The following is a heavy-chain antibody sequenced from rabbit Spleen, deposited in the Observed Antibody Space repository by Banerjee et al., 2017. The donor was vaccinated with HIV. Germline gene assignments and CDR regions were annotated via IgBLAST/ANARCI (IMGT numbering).Heavy chain of an antibody. Sequence: QLVESGGGLVQPGGSLKLSCKASGFDFSDYGVTWVRQAPGKGLEWIGYIDPLFGSTYYANSVKGRFTFSLDNAQNTVFLQMTSLTAADTATYFCARDLSYTYGYGHAIDLWGQGTLVTVS. CDR1: GFDFSDYG. D-gene: IGHD6-1*01. J-gene: IGHJ3*01. CDR3: ARDLSYTYGYGHAIDL. V-gene: IGHV1S47*01. CDR2: IDPLFGST.